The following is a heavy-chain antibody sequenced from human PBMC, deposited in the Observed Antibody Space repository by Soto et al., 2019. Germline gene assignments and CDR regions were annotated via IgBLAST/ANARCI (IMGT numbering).Heavy chain of an antibody. Sequence: QLQLQESGSGLVKPSQTLSLTCVVSGDSISSGGYSWNWIRPPPGKGLEWIGHTYHSGGTLYNPSLDSRVTTSVDKSKSQFSLRLTSVTAADAAVYYCARDSLSGYYFDYWGQGTLVTVSS. J-gene: IGHJ4*02. V-gene: IGHV4-30-2*01. CDR3: ARDSLSGYYFDY. D-gene: IGHD3-22*01. CDR2: TYHSGGT. CDR1: GDSISSGGYS.